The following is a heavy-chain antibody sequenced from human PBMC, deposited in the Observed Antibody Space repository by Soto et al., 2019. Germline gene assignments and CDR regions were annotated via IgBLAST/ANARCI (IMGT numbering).Heavy chain of an antibody. J-gene: IGHJ3*02. CDR3: ARELRITMVRGVNDAFDI. Sequence: PVGSLRLSCTASGFTFGDYAMSWFRQAPGKGLEWVGFIRSKAYGGTTEYAASVNGGFTISRDDSKSIAYLQMNSLKTEDTAVYYCARELRITMVRGVNDAFDIWGQGTMLTISS. V-gene: IGHV3-49*03. CDR2: IRSKAYGGTT. CDR1: GFTFGDYA. D-gene: IGHD3-10*01.